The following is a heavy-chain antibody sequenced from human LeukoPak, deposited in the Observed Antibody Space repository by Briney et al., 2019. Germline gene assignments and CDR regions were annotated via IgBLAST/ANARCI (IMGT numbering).Heavy chain of an antibody. CDR1: GGSFSGYY. CDR3: ASDGGVGNNAFDI. V-gene: IGHV4-34*01. D-gene: IGHD4-23*01. CDR2: INHSGST. J-gene: IGHJ3*02. Sequence: SETLSLTCAVYGGSFSGYYWSWIRQPPAKGLEWIGEINHSGSTNYNPSLKSRVTISVDTSKNQFSLKLSSVTASHTAVYYCASDGGVGNNAFDIWGQGTMVTVSS.